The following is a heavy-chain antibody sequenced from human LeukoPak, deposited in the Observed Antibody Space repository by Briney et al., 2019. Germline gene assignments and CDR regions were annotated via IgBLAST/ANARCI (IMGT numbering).Heavy chain of an antibody. D-gene: IGHD2-2*01. CDR3: ARVVLRASSYFDY. V-gene: IGHV4-30-2*01. CDR1: GGSISSGGYS. J-gene: IGHJ4*02. Sequence: PSETLSLTCAVSGGSISSGGYSWSWIRQPPGKGLEWIGYIYHSGSTYCNPSLKSRVTISVDRSKNQFSLKLSSLTAADTAVYYCARVVLRASSYFDYWGQGTLVTVSS. CDR2: IYHSGST.